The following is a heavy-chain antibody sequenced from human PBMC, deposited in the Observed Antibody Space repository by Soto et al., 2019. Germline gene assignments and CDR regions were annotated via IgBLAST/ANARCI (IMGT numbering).Heavy chain of an antibody. CDR3: AKKGPPRDAFDI. Sequence: EVQLLESGGGLVQPGGSLRLSCAVSGFTFRSYAMSWVRQAPGKGPEWVSVISAGGSNTYYAESVKGRFTISIDNSKNTLYLQMNSLRDEDTAVYYCAKKGPPRDAFDIWGQGTMVTVST. V-gene: IGHV3-23*01. CDR2: ISAGGSNT. CDR1: GFTFRSYA. J-gene: IGHJ3*02.